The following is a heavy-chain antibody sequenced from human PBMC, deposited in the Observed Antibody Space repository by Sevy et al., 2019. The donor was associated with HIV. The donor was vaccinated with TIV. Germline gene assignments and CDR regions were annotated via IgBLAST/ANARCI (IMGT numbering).Heavy chain of an antibody. CDR2: LSFGCGKI. Sequence: GGSLRLSCAASGFAFYDYSMSCIRQAPGKGLEWVATLSFGCGKINYADSVKGRFTISRDNSKNSFYLQMDNLRVEDTALYYCARERCTRPHDYWGQGTPVTVSS. J-gene: IGHJ4*02. CDR3: ARERCTRPHDY. CDR1: GFAFYDYS. D-gene: IGHD2-8*01. V-gene: IGHV3-23*01.